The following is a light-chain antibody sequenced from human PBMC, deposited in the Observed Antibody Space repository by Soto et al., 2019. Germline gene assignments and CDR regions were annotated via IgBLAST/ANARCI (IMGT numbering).Light chain of an antibody. CDR1: SGHSSYA. J-gene: IGLJ3*02. CDR3: QTWGTGLLV. V-gene: IGLV4-69*01. CDR2: LNSDGSL. Sequence: QSVLTQSPSASASLGASVKLTCTLSSGHSSYAIAWHQQQPEKGPRYLMKLNSDGSLSKGDGIPDRFSGSSSGAERYLTISSLQSEDEADYYCQTWGTGLLVFGGGTKVTVL.